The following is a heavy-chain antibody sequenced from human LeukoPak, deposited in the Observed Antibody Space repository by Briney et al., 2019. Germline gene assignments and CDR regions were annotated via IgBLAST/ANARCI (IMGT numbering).Heavy chain of an antibody. V-gene: IGHV4-4*09. CDR1: GGSISNYY. CDR3: ARAPPPMYSSSAPFDY. J-gene: IGHJ4*02. D-gene: IGHD6-6*01. Sequence: SETLFLSCTVSGGSISNYYWNWIRQPPGKGLEWLEYIYTSGNTDYNPSLKGRVTISVDTSKNLFSLNLSSVTAADTAVYYCARAPPPMYSSSAPFDYWGQGSPVSVSS. CDR2: IYTSGNT.